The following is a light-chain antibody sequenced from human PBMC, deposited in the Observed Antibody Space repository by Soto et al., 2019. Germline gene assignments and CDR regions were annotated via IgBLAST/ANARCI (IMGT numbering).Light chain of an antibody. V-gene: IGKV3-20*01. CDR3: QQYGSSPLT. J-gene: IGKJ4*01. Sequence: EIVLTQSPGTLSLSPGEGATLSCRASQSVSSSYLAWYQQKPGQAPRLLIYSASSRATDIPDRFSGSGSGTDFTLTISRLEPEDFAMYYCQQYGSSPLTFGGGTKVEIK. CDR1: QSVSSSY. CDR2: SAS.